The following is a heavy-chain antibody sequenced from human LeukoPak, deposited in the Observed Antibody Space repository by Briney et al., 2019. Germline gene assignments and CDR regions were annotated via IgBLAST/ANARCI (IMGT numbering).Heavy chain of an antibody. V-gene: IGHV4-61*02. CDR2: IHSSGTA. D-gene: IGHD5-12*01. J-gene: IGHJ4*02. CDR3: ARGSIVATRFDY. Sequence: SETLSLTCTVSGVSINDENYYWNWIRQPAGKGLEWIGRIHSSGTATYNPSLKSRVTISVDTSKNQFSLKLSSVTAADTAVYYCARGSIVATRFDYWGQGTLVTVSS. CDR1: GVSINDENYY.